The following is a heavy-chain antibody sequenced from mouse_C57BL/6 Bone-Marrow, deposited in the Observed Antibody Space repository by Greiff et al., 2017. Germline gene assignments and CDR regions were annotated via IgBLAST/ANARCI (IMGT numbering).Heavy chain of an antibody. V-gene: IGHV1-52*01. Sequence: QVQLQQPGAELVRPGSSVKLSCKASGYTFTSYWMHWVKQRPIQGLEWIGNIDPSDSETHYNQKFKDKATLTVEKSSSTAYMQHSSVSSAYSAVYCVAREEAYSYYFAWLSHWGQGTLVTVSA. D-gene: IGHD2-12*01. J-gene: IGHJ3*01. CDR3: AREEAYSYYFAWLSH. CDR2: IDPSDSET. CDR1: GYTFTSYW.